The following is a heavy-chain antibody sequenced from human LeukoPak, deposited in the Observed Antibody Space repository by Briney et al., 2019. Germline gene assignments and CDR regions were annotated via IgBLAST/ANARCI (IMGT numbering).Heavy chain of an antibody. J-gene: IGHJ4*02. CDR3: TSYGTSAWWHAH. CDR2: ITSKSAGGTV. D-gene: IGHD6-19*01. V-gene: IGHV3-15*01. CDR1: GFTFSDAW. Sequence: GGSLRLSCAGSGFTFSDAWMSWVRQAPGKGLEWVGRITSKSAGGTVDYSAPVKGRFTISRDDSNNMLDLQMSSLKTEDTAIYYCTSYGTSAWWHAHWGQGTLVTVSS.